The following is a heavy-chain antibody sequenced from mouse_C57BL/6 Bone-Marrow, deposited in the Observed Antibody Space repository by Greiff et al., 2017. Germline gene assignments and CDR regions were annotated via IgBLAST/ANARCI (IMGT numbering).Heavy chain of an antibody. J-gene: IGHJ1*03. CDR3: SRSGYPYGYFDV. CDR2: INPSSGYT. V-gene: IGHV1-4*01. Sequence: VMLVESGAELARPGASVKLSCKASGYTFTSYTMHWVNQRPGQGLEWIGYINPSSGYTKYNQKFKDKATLTADKSSSTAYMQLSSLTSEDSAVYFCSRSGYPYGYFDVWGTGTSVTVSA. CDR1: GYTFTSYT. D-gene: IGHD2-2*01.